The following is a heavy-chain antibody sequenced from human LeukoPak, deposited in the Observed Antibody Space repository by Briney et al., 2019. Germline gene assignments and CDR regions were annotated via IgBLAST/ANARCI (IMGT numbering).Heavy chain of an antibody. D-gene: IGHD3-16*02. CDR3: AREEHDYVWGSYRYYYYYGIDV. V-gene: IGHV3-30*03. J-gene: IGHJ6*02. CDR1: GFNFSSYG. Sequence: GGSLRLSCAASGFNFSSYGMHWVRQSPGRGLEWVSFLSVDGSNEFYADSLKGRFTISRDNSKDTLYLQMDSLRAEDTALYYCAREEHDYVWGSYRYYYYYGIDVWGQGTTVTVSS. CDR2: LSVDGSNE.